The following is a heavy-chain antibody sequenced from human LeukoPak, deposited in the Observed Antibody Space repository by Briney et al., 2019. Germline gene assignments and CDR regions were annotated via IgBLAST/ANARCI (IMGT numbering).Heavy chain of an antibody. CDR1: GFTFSSYA. CDR2: ISYDGSNK. V-gene: IGHV3-30-3*01. J-gene: IGHJ3*02. CDR3: AKGGHSRNDAFDI. Sequence: GGSLRLSCAASGFTFSSYAMHWVRQAPGKGLEWVAVISYDGSNKYYADSVKGRFTISRDNSKNTLYLQMNSLRAEDTAVYYCAKGGHSRNDAFDIWGQGTMVTVSS. D-gene: IGHD2-15*01.